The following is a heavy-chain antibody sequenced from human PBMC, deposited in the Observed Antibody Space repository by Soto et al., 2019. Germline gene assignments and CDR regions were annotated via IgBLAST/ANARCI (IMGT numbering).Heavy chain of an antibody. J-gene: IGHJ6*02. CDR3: ARSTSPYTVTLPYYYKVMAV. V-gene: IGHV1-3*01. Sequence: ASVKISCKASGYTFNNYAVHWVRQAPGQRLEWMGWINAGNGNTKYSQKFQGRVTITRDTSASTVYMELSSLRSEDTSVYYCARSTSPYTVTLPYYYKVMAVWGQGTTDPVSS. CDR1: GYTFNNYA. CDR2: INAGNGNT. D-gene: IGHD4-17*01.